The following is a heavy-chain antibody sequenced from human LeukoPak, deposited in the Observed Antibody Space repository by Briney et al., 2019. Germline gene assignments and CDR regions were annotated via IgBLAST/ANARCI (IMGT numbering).Heavy chain of an antibody. CDR3: AKADFSFNPFSYWYFDL. Sequence: GGSLRLSCAASGFTFSSYSMNWVRQTPGKGLEWVSGISGSAIGTYYADSVKGRFTISRDNSKDTLYLQMNSLRVEDTAVYYCAKADFSFNPFSYWYFDLWGRGTLVTVSS. V-gene: IGHV3-23*01. D-gene: IGHD1-14*01. J-gene: IGHJ2*01. CDR2: ISGSAIGT. CDR1: GFTFSSYS.